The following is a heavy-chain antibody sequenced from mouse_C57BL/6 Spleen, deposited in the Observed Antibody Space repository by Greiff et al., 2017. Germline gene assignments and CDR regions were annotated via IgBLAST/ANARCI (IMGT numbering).Heavy chain of an antibody. CDR2: IHPNSGST. J-gene: IGHJ1*03. CDR1: GYTFTSYW. D-gene: IGHD1-1*01. V-gene: IGHV1-64*01. CDR3: ARENYYGSSHGGYFDV. Sequence: VQLQQPGAELVKPGASVKLSCKASGYTFTSYWMHWVKQRPGQGLEWIGMIHPNSGSTNYNEKFKSKATLTVDKSSSTAYMQLSSLTSEDSAVYYCARENYYGSSHGGYFDVWGTGTTVTVSS.